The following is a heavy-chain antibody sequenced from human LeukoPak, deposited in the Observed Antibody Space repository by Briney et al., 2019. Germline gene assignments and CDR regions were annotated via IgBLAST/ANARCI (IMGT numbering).Heavy chain of an antibody. V-gene: IGHV3-23*01. CDR1: GFSFSSYA. D-gene: IGHD2-2*01. Sequence: GGSLRLSCAASGFSFSSYAMSWVRQAPGKGLEWVSAISGSGGSTYYADSVKGRFTISRDNSKSTLYLQMNSLRAEDTAVYYCANLLGYCSSTSCYGMDVWGQGTTVTVSS. J-gene: IGHJ6*02. CDR3: ANLLGYCSSTSCYGMDV. CDR2: ISGSGGST.